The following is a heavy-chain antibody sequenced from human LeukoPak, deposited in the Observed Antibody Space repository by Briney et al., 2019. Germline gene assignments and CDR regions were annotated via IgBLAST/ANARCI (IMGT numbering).Heavy chain of an antibody. V-gene: IGHV3-15*01. CDR3: TTLIREAG. CDR1: GFTSSKAW. CDR2: IKTNTDGATT. J-gene: IGHJ4*02. Sequence: GGSLRLSCAASGFTSSKAWMTWVRQAPGKGLEWVGRIKTNTDGATTDYAAPVKGRFTISRDDSKNTLYLQMNSLKTEDTAVYYCTTLIREAGWGQGTLVTVSS. D-gene: IGHD3-22*01.